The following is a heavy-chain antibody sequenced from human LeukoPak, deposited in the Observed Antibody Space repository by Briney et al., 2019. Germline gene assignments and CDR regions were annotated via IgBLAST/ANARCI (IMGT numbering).Heavy chain of an antibody. CDR3: ARGDLYGDYVILN. V-gene: IGHV3-33*08. J-gene: IGHJ4*02. Sequence: GGSLRLSCAASGFIFNNFWMHWVRQAPGKGLEWVAVIWYDGSHQYYADSVKGRFTISRDNSKNTLYLQMSSLRGEDTAVYYCARGDLYGDYVILNWGQGTLVTVSS. D-gene: IGHD4-17*01. CDR1: GFIFNNFW. CDR2: IWYDGSHQ.